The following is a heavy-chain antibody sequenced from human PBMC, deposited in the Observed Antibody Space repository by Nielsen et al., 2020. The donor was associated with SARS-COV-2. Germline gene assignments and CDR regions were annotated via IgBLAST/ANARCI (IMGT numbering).Heavy chain of an antibody. J-gene: IGHJ4*02. CDR2: INWNSGSI. V-gene: IGHV3-9*01. Sequence: SLKISCAASGFTFDDYAMHWVRQAPGKGLEWVSGINWNSGSIVYADSVKGQFTISRDNAKSSLYLQMNSLRAEDTALYYCAKAQAYDSSGYYSITYYFDYWGQGTLVTVSS. D-gene: IGHD3-22*01. CDR1: GFTFDDYA. CDR3: AKAQAYDSSGYYSITYYFDY.